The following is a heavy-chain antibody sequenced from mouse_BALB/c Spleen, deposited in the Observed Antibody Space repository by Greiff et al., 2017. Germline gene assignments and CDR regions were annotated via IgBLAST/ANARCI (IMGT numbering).Heavy chain of an antibody. V-gene: IGHV2-9*02. CDR1: GFSLTSYG. CDR3: ARVGPIGGYYAMDY. Sequence: QVQLQQSGPGLVAPSQSLSITCTVSGFSLTSYGVHWVRQPPGKGLEWLGVIWAGGSTNYNSALMSRLSISKDNSKSQVFLKMNSLQTDDTAMYYCARVGPIGGYYAMDYWGQGTSVTVSS. J-gene: IGHJ4*01. CDR2: IWAGGST.